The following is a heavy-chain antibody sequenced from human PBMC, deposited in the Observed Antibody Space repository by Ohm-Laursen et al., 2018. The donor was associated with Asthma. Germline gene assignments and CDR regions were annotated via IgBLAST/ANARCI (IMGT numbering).Heavy chain of an antibody. J-gene: IGHJ3*02. CDR3: ARGALDI. CDR1: GYTFITYP. Sequence: ASVKVSCKASGYTFITYPMNWVRQAPGQGLEWMAWINTNSGNPVYAQGFTGRFVFSLDSSVSTAYLQISNLKAEDTAVYYCARGALDIWGQGTMVTISS. V-gene: IGHV7-4-1*02. CDR2: INTNSGNP.